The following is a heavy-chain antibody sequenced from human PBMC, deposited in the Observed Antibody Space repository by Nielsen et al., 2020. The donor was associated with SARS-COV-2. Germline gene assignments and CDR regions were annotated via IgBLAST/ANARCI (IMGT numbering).Heavy chain of an antibody. J-gene: IGHJ5*02. D-gene: IGHD4-17*01. CDR3: ARDHSHTVHNWFDP. CDR1: GGSISSSNW. CDR2: IYHSGST. V-gene: IGHV4-4*02. Sequence: SETLSLTCAVSGGSISSSNWWSWVRQPPGKGLEWIGEIYHSGSTNYNPSLKSRVTISVDKSKNQFSLKLSSVTAADTAVYYCARDHSHTVHNWFDPWGQGTLVTVSS.